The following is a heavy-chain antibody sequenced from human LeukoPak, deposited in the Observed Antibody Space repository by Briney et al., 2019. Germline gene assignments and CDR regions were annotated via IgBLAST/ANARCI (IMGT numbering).Heavy chain of an antibody. CDR2: IYYSGST. CDR1: GGSISSSSYY. CDR3: ARHAPLQAYYFDY. Sequence: PSETLSLTCTVSGGSISSSSYYRGWIRQPPGKGLEWIGSIYYSGSTYYNPSLKSRVTISVDTSKNQFSLKLSSVTAADTAVYYCARHAPLQAYYFDYWGQGTLVTVSS. D-gene: IGHD4-11*01. J-gene: IGHJ4*02. V-gene: IGHV4-39*01.